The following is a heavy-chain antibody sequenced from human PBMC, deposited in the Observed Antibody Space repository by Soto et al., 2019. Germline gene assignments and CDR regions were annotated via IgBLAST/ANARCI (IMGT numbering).Heavy chain of an antibody. CDR2: IYSGAGT. CDR1: GFTVSSNY. V-gene: IGHV3-66*01. J-gene: IGHJ4*02. D-gene: IGHD5-18*01. Sequence: GGSLGLSCAAYGFTVSSNYMSWVRQAPGKGLEWVAVIYSGAGTYYADSVKGRFTISRGNSKNTLYLQMSSLRAEDTAVYYCVKTLQYSYGLPHWGQGTLVTVSS. CDR3: VKTLQYSYGLPH.